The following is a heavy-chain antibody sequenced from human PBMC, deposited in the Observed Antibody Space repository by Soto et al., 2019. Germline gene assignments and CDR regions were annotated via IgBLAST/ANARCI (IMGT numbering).Heavy chain of an antibody. D-gene: IGHD3-3*01. CDR1: GYTFTSYG. CDR3: ARDGAFGVVIIEYYYYMDV. CDR2: ISAYNGNT. J-gene: IGHJ6*03. Sequence: ASVKVSCKASGYTFTSYGISWVRQAPGQGLEWMGWISAYNGNTNYAQKLQGRVTMTTDTSTSTAYMELRSLRSDDTAVYYCARDGAFGVVIIEYYYYMDVWGKGTTVTVSS. V-gene: IGHV1-18*01.